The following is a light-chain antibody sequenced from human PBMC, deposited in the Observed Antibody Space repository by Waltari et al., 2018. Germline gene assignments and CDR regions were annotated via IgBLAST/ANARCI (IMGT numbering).Light chain of an antibody. Sequence: DIVMTQSPLSLPVTPGEPASISCRSSQSLLHSNAYNYLDWYLQKPGQSPQLLIYLGSNRASGVPDRFSGSGSGTDFTLKISRVEAEDVGVYYCMQALQTPLTFGQGTQLEIK. CDR1: QSLLHSNAYNY. J-gene: IGKJ2*01. CDR2: LGS. V-gene: IGKV2-28*01. CDR3: MQALQTPLT.